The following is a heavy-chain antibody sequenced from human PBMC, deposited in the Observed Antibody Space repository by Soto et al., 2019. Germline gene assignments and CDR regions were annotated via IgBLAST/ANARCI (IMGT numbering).Heavy chain of an antibody. CDR2: IIPIFGTA. D-gene: IGHD3-3*01. CDR3: ARFTDFWSGYFDY. J-gene: IGHJ4*02. CDR1: GGTFSSYA. Sequence: SVKVSCKASGGTFSSYAISWVRQAPGQGLEWMGGIIPIFGTANYAQKFQGSVTITADKSTSTAYMELSSLRSEDTAVYYCARFTDFWSGYFDYWGQGTLVTVSS. V-gene: IGHV1-69*06.